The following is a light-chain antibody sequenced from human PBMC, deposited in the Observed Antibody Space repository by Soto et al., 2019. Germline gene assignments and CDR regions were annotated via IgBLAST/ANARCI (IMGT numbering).Light chain of an antibody. CDR3: MQSTQLPPT. J-gene: IGKJ5*01. CDR2: EVS. Sequence: DVVMTQPPLSLSVAPGQPASISSKSSQSLLHITGETFLFWYLQKPGQSPQLLIYEVSTRVSGVPDRFSGSGSGTDFTLEISRVETDDVGIYYCMQSTQLPPTFGQGTRLEIK. CDR1: QSLLHITGETF. V-gene: IGKV2D-29*02.